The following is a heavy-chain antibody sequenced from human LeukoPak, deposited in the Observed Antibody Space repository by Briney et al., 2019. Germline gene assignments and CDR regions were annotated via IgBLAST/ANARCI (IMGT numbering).Heavy chain of an antibody. CDR1: GFTFSSYA. V-gene: IGHV3-23*01. J-gene: IGHJ4*02. CDR2: ISGSGGST. Sequence: PGASLRLSCAASGFTFSSYAMGWVRQAPGKGLEWVSAISGSGGSTYYADSVKGRFTISRDNSKTTLYLQMNSLRAEDTAVYYCAKVLLITHSPGDYWGQGTLVPVSS. D-gene: IGHD2-15*01. CDR3: AKVLLITHSPGDY.